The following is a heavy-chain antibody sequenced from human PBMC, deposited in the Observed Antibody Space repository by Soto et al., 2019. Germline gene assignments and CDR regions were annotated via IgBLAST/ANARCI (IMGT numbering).Heavy chain of an antibody. Sequence: QVQLQESGPGLVKPSETLSLTCTVSGGSISSYYWSWIRQPPGKGLEWIGYIYYSGSTNYNPPLKSRVTISVDTSKNQFSLKLSSVTAADTAVYYCARDLGYGSSSDNWFDPWGQGTLVTVSS. CDR3: ARDLGYGSSSDNWFDP. CDR1: GGSISSYY. D-gene: IGHD6-6*01. CDR2: IYYSGST. V-gene: IGHV4-59*01. J-gene: IGHJ5*02.